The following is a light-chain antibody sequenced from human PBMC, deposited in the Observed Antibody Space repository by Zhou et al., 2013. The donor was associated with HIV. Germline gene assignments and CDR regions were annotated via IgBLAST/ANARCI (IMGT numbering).Light chain of an antibody. J-gene: IGKJ3*01. V-gene: IGKV3D-20*02. CDR1: QSVSSSY. CDR3: QQRET. Sequence: EIVLTQSPGTLSLSPGERATLSCRASQSVSSSYLAWYQQKPGQAPRLLIYDASTRANGIPARFSGSGSGTDFTLIISSLEPEDFAVYYCQQRETFGPGTKVDIK. CDR2: DAS.